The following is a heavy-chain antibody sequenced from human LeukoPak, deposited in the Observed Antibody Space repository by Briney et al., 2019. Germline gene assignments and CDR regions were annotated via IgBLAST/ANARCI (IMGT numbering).Heavy chain of an antibody. CDR3: ATGGGFYYGH. V-gene: IGHV3-53*01. CDR1: GFIVSNNY. CDR2: IYVGDNV. D-gene: IGHD3-22*01. Sequence: GGSLRLSCVASGFIVSNNYLNWVRQAPGKGLEWLSIIYVGDNVYYADSVKGRFTISKDISKSTLYVQMNSLRAEDTAVYYCATGGGFYYGHWGQGTLVTVSS. J-gene: IGHJ4*02.